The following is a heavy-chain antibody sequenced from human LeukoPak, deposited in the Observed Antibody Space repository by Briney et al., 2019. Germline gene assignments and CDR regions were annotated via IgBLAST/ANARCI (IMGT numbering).Heavy chain of an antibody. J-gene: IGHJ4*02. V-gene: IGHV4-4*07. CDR2: IYTSGST. CDR1: GDSISNYY. D-gene: IGHD3-10*01. CDR3: ARVSLVRGAPDYYFDY. Sequence: SETLSLTCTVSGDSISNYYWSWIRQPAGKGLEWIGRIYTSGSTNYNPSLKSRVTMSVDTSKNQFSLKLSSVTAADMAVYYCARVSLVRGAPDYYFDYWGQGTLVTVSS.